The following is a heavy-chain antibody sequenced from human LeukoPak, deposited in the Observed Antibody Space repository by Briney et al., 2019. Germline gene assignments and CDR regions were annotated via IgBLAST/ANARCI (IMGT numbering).Heavy chain of an antibody. D-gene: IGHD2-15*01. V-gene: IGHV1-46*03. CDR2: INPGGGST. CDR3: ARTATGWTDAFDI. J-gene: IGHJ3*02. CDR1: GYTFTSYY. Sequence: ASVKVSCKASGYTFTSYYMHWVRQAPGQGLEWMGIINPGGGSTSYAQKFQGRVTMTRDTSTSTVYMELSSLRSEDTAVYYCARTATGWTDAFDIWGQGTMVTVSS.